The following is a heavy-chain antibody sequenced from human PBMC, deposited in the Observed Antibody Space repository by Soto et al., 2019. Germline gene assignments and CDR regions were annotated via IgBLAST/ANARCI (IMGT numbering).Heavy chain of an antibody. CDR3: AHAYGGRSLY. CDR2: IYWDDSK. CDR1: GFSLTTDRVG. V-gene: IGHV2-5*02. Sequence: QITLKESGPTLVKPTQTLTLTCTFSGFSLTTDRVGVGWIRQPPGEALEWLAVIYWDDSKTYRPSLESRLTISNDTSTNQVALTMTNMDSLDTATYYCAHAYGGRSLYWGQGTLVTVSS. D-gene: IGHD1-26*01. J-gene: IGHJ4*02.